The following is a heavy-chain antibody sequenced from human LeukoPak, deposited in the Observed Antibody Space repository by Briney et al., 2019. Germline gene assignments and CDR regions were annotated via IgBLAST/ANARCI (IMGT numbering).Heavy chain of an antibody. V-gene: IGHV3-30*18. CDR2: ISYDGSNK. D-gene: IGHD3-3*01. Sequence: GGSLRLSCAASGFTFSNYGMHWVRQAPGKGLEWVAVISYDGSNKYYADSVKGRFTISRDNSKNTLYLQMNSLRAEDTAVYYCAKDRRDEWPTLDYWGQGTLVTVSS. CDR1: GFTFSNYG. CDR3: AKDRRDEWPTLDY. J-gene: IGHJ4*02.